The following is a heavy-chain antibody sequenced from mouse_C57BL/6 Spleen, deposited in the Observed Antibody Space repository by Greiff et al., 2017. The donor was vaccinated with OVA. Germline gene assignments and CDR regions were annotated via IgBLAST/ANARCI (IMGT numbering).Heavy chain of an antibody. V-gene: IGHV1-82*01. CDR2: IYPGDGDT. D-gene: IGHD4-1*01. Sequence: QVQLKESGPELVKPGASVKISCKASGYAFSSSWMNWVKQRPGKGLEWIGRIYPGDGDTNYNGKFKGKATLTADKSSSTAYMQLSSLTSEDSAVYFCARNWDETYFDYWGQGTTLTVSS. CDR1: GYAFSSSW. J-gene: IGHJ2*01. CDR3: ARNWDETYFDY.